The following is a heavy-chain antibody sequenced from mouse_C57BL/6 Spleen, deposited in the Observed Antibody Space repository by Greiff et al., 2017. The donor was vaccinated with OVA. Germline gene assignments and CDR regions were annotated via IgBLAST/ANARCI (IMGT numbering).Heavy chain of an antibody. CDR1: GYTFTDYE. V-gene: IGHV1-15*01. D-gene: IGHD1-1*01. CDR3: TREEITTVVATSNWYFDV. J-gene: IGHJ1*03. Sequence: QVQLQQSGAELVRPGASVTLSCKASGYTFTDYEMHWVKQTPVHGLEWIGAIDPETGGTAYNQKFKGKAILTADKSSSTAYMGVRSLTSEDSAVYYCTREEITTVVATSNWYFDVWGTGTTVTVSS. CDR2: IDPETGGT.